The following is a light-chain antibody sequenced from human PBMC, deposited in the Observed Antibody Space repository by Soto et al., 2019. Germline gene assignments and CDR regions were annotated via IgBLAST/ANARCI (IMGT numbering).Light chain of an antibody. Sequence: EIVLTQSPGTLSLSPGEKATLSCRASQSVSSNNLAWYQQRPGQSPRVVIYGASTRATGIPERFSGSGSGTDFTLTIRRLEPEDFAVYYCQQYGRSPFTFGPGPKVDIK. J-gene: IGKJ3*01. CDR2: GAS. CDR1: QSVSSNN. V-gene: IGKV3-20*01. CDR3: QQYGRSPFT.